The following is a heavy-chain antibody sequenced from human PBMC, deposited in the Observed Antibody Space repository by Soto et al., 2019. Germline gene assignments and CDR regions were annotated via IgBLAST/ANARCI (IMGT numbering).Heavy chain of an antibody. Sequence: GESLKISCKASGYIFNTYWIGWVRQMPGKGLEWMGIIYPADSDTRYSPSFQGQVTISADKSVSTAYLQWSSLKASDSAIYYCARQYSGCDYWGQGTRVTVSS. CDR3: ARQYSGCDY. V-gene: IGHV5-51*01. CDR1: GYIFNTYW. D-gene: IGHD5-12*01. CDR2: IYPADSDT. J-gene: IGHJ4*02.